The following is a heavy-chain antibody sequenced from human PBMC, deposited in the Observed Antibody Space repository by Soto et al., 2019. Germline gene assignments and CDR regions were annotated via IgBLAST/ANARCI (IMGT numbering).Heavy chain of an antibody. CDR3: ARHRRYCSSTSCYGPYYYYYGMDV. V-gene: IGHV4-34*01. D-gene: IGHD2-2*01. Sequence: PSETLSLTCAVYGGSFSGYYWSWIRQPPGKGLEWIGEINHSGSTNYNPSLKSRVTISVDTSKNQFSLKLSSVTAADTAVYYCARHRRYCSSTSCYGPYYYYYGMDVWGQGTTVTVPS. CDR1: GGSFSGYY. J-gene: IGHJ6*02. CDR2: INHSGST.